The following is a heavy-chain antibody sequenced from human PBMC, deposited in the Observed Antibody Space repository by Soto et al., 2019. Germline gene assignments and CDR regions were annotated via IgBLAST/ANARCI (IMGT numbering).Heavy chain of an antibody. Sequence: GGSLRLSCTHSGFIFSDYSMTWVRQAPGKGLGGISYITTTSSTMYYADSVKGRFTISRDNAKNSLYLQVNSRRDEDTAVYYCERDRSGRQYSGMEVWGQGNTVTVCS. CDR3: ERDRSGRQYSGMEV. CDR1: GFIFSDYS. V-gene: IGHV3-48*02. CDR2: ITTTSSTM. J-gene: IGHJ6*02. D-gene: IGHD2-15*01.